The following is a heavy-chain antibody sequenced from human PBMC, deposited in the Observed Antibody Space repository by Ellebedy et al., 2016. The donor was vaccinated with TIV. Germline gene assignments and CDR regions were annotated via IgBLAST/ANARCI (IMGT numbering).Heavy chain of an antibody. CDR1: GETSSSHA. Sequence: SVKVSCKGSGETSSSHALSWVRQAPGQGLEWMGRIIPIRGIANYAQKFQGRVTITADKSTITAYMELRSLRSEDTAVYFGARRGSSSSWYDHDYWGQGTLVTVSS. V-gene: IGHV1-69*04. J-gene: IGHJ4*02. CDR2: IIPIRGIA. D-gene: IGHD6-13*01. CDR3: ARRGSSSSWYDHDY.